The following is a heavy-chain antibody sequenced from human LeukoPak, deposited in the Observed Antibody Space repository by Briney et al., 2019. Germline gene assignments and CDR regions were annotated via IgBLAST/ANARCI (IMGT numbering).Heavy chain of an antibody. D-gene: IGHD4-17*01. CDR2: IWYDGSNK. V-gene: IGHV3-33*01. J-gene: IGHJ4*02. CDR1: GFTSSSYG. Sequence: GGSLRLSCAASGFTSSSYGMHWVRQAPGKGLEWVAVIWYDGSNKYYADSVKGRFTISRDNSKNTLYLQMNSLRAEDTAVYYCARDSTVTGAFDYWGQGTLVTVSS. CDR3: ARDSTVTGAFDY.